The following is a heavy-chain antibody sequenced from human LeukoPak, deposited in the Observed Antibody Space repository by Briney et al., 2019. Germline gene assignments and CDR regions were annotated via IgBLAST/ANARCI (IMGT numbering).Heavy chain of an antibody. CDR1: YGSFSGYY. CDR2: INHSGST. D-gene: IGHD6-13*01. J-gene: IGHJ3*02. Sequence: SETLSLTCAVFYGSFSGYYWSWIRQPPGKGLEWIGEINHSGSTNYNPSLKSRVTISVDTSKNQFSLKLSSVTAADTAVYYCARDSSSWIQNAFDIWGQGTMVTVSS. V-gene: IGHV4-34*01. CDR3: ARDSSSWIQNAFDI.